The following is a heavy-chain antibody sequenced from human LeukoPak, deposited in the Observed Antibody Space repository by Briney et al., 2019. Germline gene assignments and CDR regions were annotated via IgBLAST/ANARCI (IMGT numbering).Heavy chain of an antibody. CDR1: GFTFSSYA. CDR2: ISGSGGST. CDR3: AKDFDSVTTLNWFDP. V-gene: IGHV3-23*01. D-gene: IGHD4-17*01. J-gene: IGHJ5*02. Sequence: GGSLRLSCAASGFTFSSYAMSWVRQAPGKGLEWVSAISGSGGSTYYADSVKGRFTISRDNSKNTLYLQMNSLRAEDTAVYYCAKDFDSVTTLNWFDPWGQGTLVTVSS.